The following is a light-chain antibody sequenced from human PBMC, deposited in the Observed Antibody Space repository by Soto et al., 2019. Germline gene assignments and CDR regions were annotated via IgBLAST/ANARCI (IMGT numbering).Light chain of an antibody. CDR1: QSVVTN. V-gene: IGKV3-15*01. CDR3: QQYNEWPLP. CDR2: DSS. J-gene: IGKJ4*01. Sequence: ETVVTQSPATLSASPGERATLSCRASQSVVTNVVWYQQKPGQAPRLLIHDSSTRATGVPDRFSGRGYGTEFALTISXLQSEDFAVYYCQQYNEWPLPFGGGTKV.